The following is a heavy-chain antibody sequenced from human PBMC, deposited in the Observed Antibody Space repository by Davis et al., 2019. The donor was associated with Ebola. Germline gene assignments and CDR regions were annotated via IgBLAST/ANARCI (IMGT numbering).Heavy chain of an antibody. CDR2: INAGNGNT. Sequence: ASVKVSCKASGFTFTNYAIHWVRQAPGQSLEWMGWINAGNGNTKYSQKFQGRVTITTDTSANTAYLELSSLRSEDTAVFYCARIILGRDFYGMDVWGQGTTVTVSS. V-gene: IGHV1-3*01. J-gene: IGHJ6*02. CDR3: ARIILGRDFYGMDV. CDR1: GFTFTNYA.